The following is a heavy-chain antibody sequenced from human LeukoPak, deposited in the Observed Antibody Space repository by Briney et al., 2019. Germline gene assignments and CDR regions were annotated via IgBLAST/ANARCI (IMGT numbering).Heavy chain of an antibody. CDR3: ANWGGVATIRGDFDS. Sequence: AGGSLRLSCATSGFTFSSSTFGSYTMNWVRQVPGKGLEWVSSISSTGTYIYYTDSVKGRFTISRDNSRNTLFLQMNSLTAADTAVYYCANWGGVATIRGDFDSWGQGTLVTVSS. CDR1: GFTFSSSTFGSYT. J-gene: IGHJ4*02. D-gene: IGHD5-12*01. V-gene: IGHV3-21*01. CDR2: ISSTGTYI.